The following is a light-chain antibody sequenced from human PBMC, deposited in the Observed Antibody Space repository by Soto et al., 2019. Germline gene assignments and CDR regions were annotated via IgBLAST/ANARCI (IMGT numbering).Light chain of an antibody. CDR3: QQLNNYPRT. J-gene: IGKJ4*01. CDR1: QDIGNF. V-gene: IGKV1-9*01. CDR2: SAS. Sequence: DIQLTQSPSFVSASVGDRVTITCRASQDIGNFLAWYQQKPGKAPKLLIYSASTLQSGVPSRFSGSGSAAEFSLTISSLQPEDFAAYFCQQLNNYPRTFGGGTMVDIK.